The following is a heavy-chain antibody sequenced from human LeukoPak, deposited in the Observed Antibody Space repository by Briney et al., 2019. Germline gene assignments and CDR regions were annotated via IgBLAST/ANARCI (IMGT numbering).Heavy chain of an antibody. CDR3: ARDRIAAAGTWFDP. CDR2: ISSSSSYI. D-gene: IGHD6-13*01. J-gene: IGHJ5*02. CDR1: GFTFSSYS. V-gene: IGHV3-21*01. Sequence: GGSLRLSCAASGFTFSSYSMNWVRQAPGKGLEWASSISSSSSYIYYADSVKGRFTISRDNAKNSLYLQMNSLRAEDTAVYYCARDRIAAAGTWFDPWGQGTLVTVSS.